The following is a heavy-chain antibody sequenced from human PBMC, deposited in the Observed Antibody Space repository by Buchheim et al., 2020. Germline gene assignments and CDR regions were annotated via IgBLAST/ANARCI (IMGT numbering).Heavy chain of an antibody. Sequence: QVQLVESGGGVVQPGRSLRLSCAASGFTFSSYGMHWVRQAPGKGLEWVAVISYDGSNKYYADSVKGRFTISRDNYKNTLYLQMNSLRAEDTAVYYCAKDRFLEWLFPYYYYYGMDVWGQGTT. D-gene: IGHD3-3*01. CDR2: ISYDGSNK. CDR3: AKDRFLEWLFPYYYYYGMDV. V-gene: IGHV3-30*18. CDR1: GFTFSSYG. J-gene: IGHJ6*02.